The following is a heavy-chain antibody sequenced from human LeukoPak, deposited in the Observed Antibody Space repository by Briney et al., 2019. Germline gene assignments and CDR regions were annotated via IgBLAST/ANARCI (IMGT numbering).Heavy chain of an antibody. D-gene: IGHD1-26*01. CDR3: ARDGAISGSNADY. J-gene: IGHJ4*02. CDR2: ISAYNGNT. V-gene: IGHV1-18*01. CDR1: GYTFSIYG. Sequence: ASVKVSCKASGYTFSIYGMTWVRQAPGQALEWMGWISAYNGNTNIAQRLQGRVTMTTDTSTSTAYMELRSLRSDDTAVYYCARDGAISGSNADYWGQGTLVTVSS.